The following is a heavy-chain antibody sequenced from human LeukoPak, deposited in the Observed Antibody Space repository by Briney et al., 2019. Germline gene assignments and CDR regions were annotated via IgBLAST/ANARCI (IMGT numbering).Heavy chain of an antibody. Sequence: PGGSLRLSCAASGFTFSSYSMNWVRQAPGKGLEWVSYISSSSSTIYYADSVKGRFTISRDNAKNSLYLQMNRLRAEDTAVYYCARLGELSSIDYWGQGTLVTVSS. CDR2: ISSSSSTI. CDR3: ARLGELSSIDY. V-gene: IGHV3-48*01. J-gene: IGHJ4*02. D-gene: IGHD3-16*02. CDR1: GFTFSSYS.